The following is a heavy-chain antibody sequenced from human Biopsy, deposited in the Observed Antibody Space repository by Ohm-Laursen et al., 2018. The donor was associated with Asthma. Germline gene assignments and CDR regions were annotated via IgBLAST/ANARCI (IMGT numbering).Heavy chain of an antibody. CDR1: GHSISSRAYY. D-gene: IGHD3-10*01. CDR2: ISYSGKT. Sequence: SQTLSLIWTVSGHSISSRAYYGSWVRQHQAKGLERIGHISYSGKTFYHPSLMSRRNLSLDTSKNQFSVKLSSVTAADSAVYYCARVRGDGSGSSIDNYFGMDVWGQGTTVTVSS. J-gene: IGHJ6*02. V-gene: IGHV4-31*02. CDR3: ARVRGDGSGSSIDNYFGMDV.